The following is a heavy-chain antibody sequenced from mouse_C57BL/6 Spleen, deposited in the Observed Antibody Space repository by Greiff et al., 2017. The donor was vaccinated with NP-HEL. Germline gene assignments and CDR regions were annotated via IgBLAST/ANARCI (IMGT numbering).Heavy chain of an antibody. J-gene: IGHJ1*03. V-gene: IGHV3-6*01. D-gene: IGHD1-1*01. CDR3: SFGSSYGYFDV. Sequence: EVQLVESGPGLVKPSQSLSLTCSVTGYSITSGYYWNWIRQFPGNKLEWMGYISYDGSNNYNPSLKNRISITRDTSKNQFFLKLNSVTTEDTATYYCSFGSSYGYFDVWGTGTTVTVSS. CDR1: GYSITSGYY. CDR2: ISYDGSN.